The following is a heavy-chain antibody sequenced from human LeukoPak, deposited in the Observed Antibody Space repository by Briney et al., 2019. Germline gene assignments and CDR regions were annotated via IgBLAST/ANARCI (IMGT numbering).Heavy chain of an antibody. V-gene: IGHV4-59*01. CDR3: ARDYRGYGSGAPFDS. D-gene: IGHD3-10*01. CDR1: GDSISPYF. CDR2: IYHSGST. Sequence: SSETLSLTCIVSGDSISPYFWSWIRQPPGKGLEWIGYIYHSGSTNYNPSLKSRVIISVDTSKNQFSLKLSSVTAADAAVYYCARDYRGYGSGAPFDSWGQGLLVAVSS. J-gene: IGHJ4*02.